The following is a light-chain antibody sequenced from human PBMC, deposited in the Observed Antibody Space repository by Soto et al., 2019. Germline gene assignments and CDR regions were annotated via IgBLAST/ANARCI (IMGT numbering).Light chain of an antibody. V-gene: IGLV1-40*01. Sequence: QSVLTQPPSVSGAPGQRVTISCTGSSSNIGAGYDVRWYQHLPGTAPKLLIYGNTNRPSGVPDRFSGSKSGTSASLAITGLQAEDEDDYYCQSYDSSLSGSYVFGIGTKVTV. CDR2: GNT. J-gene: IGLJ1*01. CDR3: QSYDSSLSGSYV. CDR1: SSNIGAGYD.